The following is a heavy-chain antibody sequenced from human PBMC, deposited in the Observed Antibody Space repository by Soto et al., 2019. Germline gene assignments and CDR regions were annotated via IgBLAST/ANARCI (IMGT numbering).Heavy chain of an antibody. D-gene: IGHD3-16*01. J-gene: IGHJ4*02. Sequence: QVHLVESGGGVVQPGRSLRLSCAASGFTFRSYGMHWVRQAPGKGLEWVAVIWYDGSNKYYADSVKGRFTISRDNSKNTLCLQMNSLRAEDTAIYYCAREGEVLGSLYYFDYWGQGTLVTVSS. CDR2: IWYDGSNK. CDR3: AREGEVLGSLYYFDY. CDR1: GFTFRSYG. V-gene: IGHV3-33*01.